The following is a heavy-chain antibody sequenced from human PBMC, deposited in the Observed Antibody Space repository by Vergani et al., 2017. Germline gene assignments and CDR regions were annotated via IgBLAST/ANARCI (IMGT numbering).Heavy chain of an antibody. CDR2: LSWNSGSI. CDR3: AKEYYYGDYGAPFDY. D-gene: IGHD4-17*01. V-gene: IGHV3-9*01. J-gene: IGHJ4*02. Sequence: EVQLVESGGGLVQPGRSLRLSCAASGFTFDDYAMHWVRQAPGKGLEWVSGLSWNSGSIGYADSVKGRFTIARENAKNSLYLQMNSLRVEDTALYYCAKEYYYGDYGAPFDYWGQGTLVTVSS. CDR1: GFTFDDYA.